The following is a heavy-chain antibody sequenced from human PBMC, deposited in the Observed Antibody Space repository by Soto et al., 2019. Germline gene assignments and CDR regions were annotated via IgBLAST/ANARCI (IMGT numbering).Heavy chain of an antibody. J-gene: IGHJ4*02. CDR1: GYTFTGYF. V-gene: IGHV1-8*02. D-gene: IGHD6-19*01. Sequence: ASVKVSCKASGYTFTGYFMHWVRQATGQGLEWMGWMNPNSGNTGYAQKFQGRVTMTRNTSISTAYMELSSLRSEDTAVYYCAREGIAVLNYWGQGTLVTVSS. CDR2: MNPNSGNT. CDR3: AREGIAVLNY.